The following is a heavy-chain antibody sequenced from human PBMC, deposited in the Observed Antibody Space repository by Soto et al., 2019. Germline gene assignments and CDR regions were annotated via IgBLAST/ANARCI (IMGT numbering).Heavy chain of an antibody. CDR3: ARDKIYYDSSAYNYVNDY. J-gene: IGHJ4*02. CDR1: GGSISSSSYY. D-gene: IGHD3-22*01. V-gene: IGHV4-39*07. CDR2: IYYSGST. Sequence: SETLSLTCTVSGGSISSSSYYWGWIRQPPGKGLEWIGSIYYSGSTYYNPSLKSRVTISVDTSKNQFSLKLSSVTAADTAVYYCARDKIYYDSSAYNYVNDYWGQGTLVTVSS.